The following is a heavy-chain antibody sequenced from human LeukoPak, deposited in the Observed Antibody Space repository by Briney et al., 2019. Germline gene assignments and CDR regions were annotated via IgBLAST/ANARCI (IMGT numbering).Heavy chain of an antibody. CDR2: INPNSGGT. D-gene: IGHD1-26*01. Sequence: ASVKVSCKASGYTFTGYYMHWVRQAPGQGLEWMGRINPNSGGTNYAQKFQGRVTMTRDTSISTAYMELSRLRSDDTAVYYCASRCSGSYLAGQTRDYWGQGTLVTVSS. CDR3: ASRCSGSYLAGQTRDY. V-gene: IGHV1-2*06. J-gene: IGHJ4*02. CDR1: GYTFTGYY.